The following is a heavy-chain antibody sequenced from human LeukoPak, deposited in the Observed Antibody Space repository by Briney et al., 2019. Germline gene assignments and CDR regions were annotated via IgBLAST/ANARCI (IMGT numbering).Heavy chain of an antibody. J-gene: IGHJ3*02. Sequence: GATVKVSCKASGYTFTGYYMHWVRQAPGQGLEWMGWISAYNGNINYAQKLQGRVTMTTDTSTSTAYMELRSLRSDDTAVYYCARRNAGGYDSSGYNAFDIWGQGTMVTVSS. CDR3: ARRNAGGYDSSGYNAFDI. V-gene: IGHV1-18*04. CDR1: GYTFTGYY. D-gene: IGHD3-22*01. CDR2: ISAYNGNI.